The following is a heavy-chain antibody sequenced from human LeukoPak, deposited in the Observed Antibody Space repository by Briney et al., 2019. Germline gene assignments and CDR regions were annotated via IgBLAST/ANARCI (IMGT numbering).Heavy chain of an antibody. CDR2: IYYSGST. J-gene: IGHJ4*02. Sequence: PSETLSLTCTVSGGSISSGGYYWSRIRQHPGKGLEWIGYIYYSGSTYYNPSLKSRVTISVDTSNNQFSLKLSSVTAADTAVYYCARLHDDSSGYYGFDYWGQGTLVTVSS. V-gene: IGHV4-31*03. D-gene: IGHD3-22*01. CDR3: ARLHDDSSGYYGFDY. CDR1: GGSISSGGYY.